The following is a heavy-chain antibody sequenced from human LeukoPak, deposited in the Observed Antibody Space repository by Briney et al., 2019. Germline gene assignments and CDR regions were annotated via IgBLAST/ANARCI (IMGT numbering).Heavy chain of an antibody. D-gene: IGHD3-10*01. CDR3: ERGYGSGCLPYGMDV. Sequence: SETLSLTCAVYGGAFSGYYWNWIRQPPGKGLEWIGEMNHSGTTKHNPSLKSRVSISVDTSKSQISLKLTSVSAADTAVYYCERGYGSGCLPYGMDVWGQGTTVTVS. J-gene: IGHJ6*02. V-gene: IGHV4-34*01. CDR2: MNHSGTT. CDR1: GGAFSGYY.